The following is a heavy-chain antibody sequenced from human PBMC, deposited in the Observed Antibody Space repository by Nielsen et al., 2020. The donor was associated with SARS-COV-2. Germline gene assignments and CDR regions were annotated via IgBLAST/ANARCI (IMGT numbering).Heavy chain of an antibody. V-gene: IGHV1-18*04. CDR1: GYTFTSYD. CDR3: ARVGVKTFDY. D-gene: IGHD3-10*01. Sequence: ASVKVSCKTSGYTFTSYDISWVRQAPGQGLEWMGWISAYNGNTNYVQTLQGRVTMTTDTSTSTAYMELRSLKSDDTAVYYCARVGVKTFDYWGQGTLVTVSS. J-gene: IGHJ4*02. CDR2: ISAYNGNT.